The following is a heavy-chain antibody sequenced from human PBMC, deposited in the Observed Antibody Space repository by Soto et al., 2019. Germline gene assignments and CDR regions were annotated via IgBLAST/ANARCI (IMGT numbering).Heavy chain of an antibody. CDR2: ISYDGSNK. V-gene: IGHV3-30-3*01. CDR3: ARLEYSSSSGEDY. CDR1: GFTFSSYA. D-gene: IGHD6-6*01. J-gene: IGHJ4*02. Sequence: QVQLVESGGGVVQPGRSLRLSCAASGFTFSSYAMHWVRQAPGKGLEWVAVISYDGSNKYYADSVKGRFTISRDNSKNTLYLPMNSLRAEDTAVYYCARLEYSSSSGEDYWGQGTLVTVSS.